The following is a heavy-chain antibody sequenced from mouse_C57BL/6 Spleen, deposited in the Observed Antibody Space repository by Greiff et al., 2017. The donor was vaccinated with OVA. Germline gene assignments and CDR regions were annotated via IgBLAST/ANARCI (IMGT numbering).Heavy chain of an antibody. Sequence: QVHVKQSGPELVKPGASVKISCKASGYAFSSSWMNWVKQRPGTGLEWIGRIYPGDGDTNYTGKFKGKATLTADKSSSTAYMQLSSRTSEDSAVYFCAREGDYYEFADWGQGTLVTVSA. V-gene: IGHV1-82*01. CDR2: IYPGDGDT. D-gene: IGHD2-4*01. J-gene: IGHJ3*01. CDR1: GYAFSSSW. CDR3: AREGDYYEFAD.